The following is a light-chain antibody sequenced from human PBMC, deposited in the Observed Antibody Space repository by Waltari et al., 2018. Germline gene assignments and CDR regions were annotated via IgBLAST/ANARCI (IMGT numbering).Light chain of an antibody. J-gene: IGKJ4*01. Sequence: DTVMTQSPATLSVSPGEGATLSCRASQTTYTNLAWYQQKPGQVPRLLIYGSSTRATGIPARFSGSGSGTECTLTISSLQSEDFAVYYCQQYSRWPLTFGGGTKVEIK. CDR3: QQYSRWPLT. CDR2: GSS. V-gene: IGKV3-15*01. CDR1: QTTYTN.